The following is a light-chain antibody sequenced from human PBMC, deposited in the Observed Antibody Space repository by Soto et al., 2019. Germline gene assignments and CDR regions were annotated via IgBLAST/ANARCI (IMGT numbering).Light chain of an antibody. V-gene: IGKV3-20*01. CDR1: QSVSSSY. CDR3: QQYGSSLYT. CDR2: GAS. Sequence: EIVLTQSPGTLSLSPGERATLSCRASQSVSSSYLAWYQQKPGQAPRLLIYGASSRATGIPDRFSGSVSGTDFTLTISRLEPEDFAVYYCQQYGSSLYTFGQGTSLEIK. J-gene: IGKJ2*01.